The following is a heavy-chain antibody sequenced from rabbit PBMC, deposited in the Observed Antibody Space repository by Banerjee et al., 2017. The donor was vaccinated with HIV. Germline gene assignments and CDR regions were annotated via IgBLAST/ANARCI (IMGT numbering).Heavy chain of an antibody. D-gene: IGHD6-1*01. CDR1: GFSFSISYD. J-gene: IGHJ4*01. V-gene: IGHV1S40*01. CDR3: ARAAGYGGYGFATGFNL. CDR2: IYAGSSGRT. Sequence: QSLEESGGDLVKPGASLTLTCTASGFSFSISYDMCWVRQAPGKGLEWIACIYAGSSGRTYYANWAKGRFTISLDNAQNTVFLQMTSLTAADTATYFCARAAGYGGYGFATGFNLWGPGTLVTVS.